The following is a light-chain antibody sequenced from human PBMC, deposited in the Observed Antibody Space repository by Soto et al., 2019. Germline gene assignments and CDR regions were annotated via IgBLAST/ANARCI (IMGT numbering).Light chain of an antibody. CDR3: QKYNSAPLT. CDR2: GAS. V-gene: IGKV1-27*01. CDR1: QGISTY. Sequence: DVQMTQSPSSLSASVGDRVTITCRASQGISTYLAWYQQKPGQVPKLLIYGASILHSGIPSRFSGSGSGTEFTLTISSLQPEDVAGYYCQKYNSAPLTFGGGTKVEIK. J-gene: IGKJ4*01.